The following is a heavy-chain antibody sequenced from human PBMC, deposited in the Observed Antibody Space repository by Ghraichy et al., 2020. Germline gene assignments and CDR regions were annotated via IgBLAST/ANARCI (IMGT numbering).Heavy chain of an antibody. J-gene: IGHJ4*02. CDR3: AKGIYYDVSGQFYFDY. V-gene: IGHV3-23*01. D-gene: IGHD3-22*01. Sequence: GGSLRLSCAASGFTFSTYSMSWVRQTPGKGLEWVSSVGVSSGTTYYADSVKGRFTISRDNSKNTLYLQMNSLRAEDTAIYYCAKGIYYDVSGQFYFDYWGQGTLVTVSS. CDR2: VGVSSGTT. CDR1: GFTFSTYS.